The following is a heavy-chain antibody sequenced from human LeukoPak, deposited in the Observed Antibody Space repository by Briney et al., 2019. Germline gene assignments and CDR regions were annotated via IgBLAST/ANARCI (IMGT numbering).Heavy chain of an antibody. J-gene: IGHJ4*02. CDR3: ARGFQVPAALPSHFDY. V-gene: IGHV1-46*01. CDR1: GYTFTSYG. Sequence: ASVKVSCKASGYTFTSYGISWVRQAPGQGLEWMGIINPSGGSTSYAQNFQGRVTMTRDTSTSTVYMELRSLRSEDTAVYYCARGFQVPAALPSHFDYWGQGTLVTVSS. D-gene: IGHD2-2*01. CDR2: INPSGGST.